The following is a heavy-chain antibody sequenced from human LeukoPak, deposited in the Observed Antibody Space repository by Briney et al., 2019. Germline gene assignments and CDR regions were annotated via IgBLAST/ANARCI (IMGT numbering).Heavy chain of an antibody. CDR1: GGSFSGYY. CDR2: INHSGST. V-gene: IGHV4-34*01. D-gene: IGHD5-24*01. Sequence: SETLSLTCAVYGGSFSGYYWSWIRLPPGKGLEWIGEINHSGSTNYNPSLKSRVTISVDTSKNQFSLKLSSVTAADTAVYYCARGRGRDGYNWFDPWGQGTLVTVSS. CDR3: ARGRGRDGYNWFDP. J-gene: IGHJ5*02.